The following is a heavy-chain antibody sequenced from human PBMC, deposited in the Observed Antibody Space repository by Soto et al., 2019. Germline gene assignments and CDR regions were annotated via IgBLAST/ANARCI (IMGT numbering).Heavy chain of an antibody. Sequence: WGSLRLSCAASGFTIRSLWMHWVRLAPGKGLVWVSRINSDWSSTSYADSVKGRFTISRDNAKNTLYLQMNRLRAEDTAVYYCAQTPAANYYDSSGSLDYWGQCTVVTVSS. J-gene: IGHJ4*02. CDR3: AQTPAANYYDSSGSLDY. D-gene: IGHD3-22*01. V-gene: IGHV3-74*01. CDR2: INSDWSST. CDR1: GFTIRSLW.